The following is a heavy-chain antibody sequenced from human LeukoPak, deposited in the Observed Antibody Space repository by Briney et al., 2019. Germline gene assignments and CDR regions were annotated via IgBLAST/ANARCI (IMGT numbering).Heavy chain of an antibody. CDR3: ARGASRADY. CDR1: GFTFRSYN. J-gene: IGHJ4*02. CDR2: ISSSSSYI. V-gene: IGHV3-21*01. Sequence: TGGSLRLSCAASGFTFRSYNMNWVRQAPGKRPEWVSSISSSSSYIYYADSVKGRFTISRDNAKNSLYLQMNSLRAEDTALYYCARGASRADYWGQGTLVTVS.